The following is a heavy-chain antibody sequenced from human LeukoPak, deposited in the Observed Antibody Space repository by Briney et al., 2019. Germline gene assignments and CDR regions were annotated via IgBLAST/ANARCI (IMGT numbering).Heavy chain of an antibody. D-gene: IGHD2-2*02. CDR3: ASVYCSSTSCYIYGMDV. J-gene: IGHJ6*02. V-gene: IGHV1-8*01. CDR2: VNPNSGNT. Sequence: ASVKVSCKASGYTFTSYDINWVRQATGQGLEWMGWVNPNSGNTGYAQKFQGRVTMTRNTSISTAYMELSSLRSEDTAVYYCASVYCSSTSCYIYGMDVWGQGTTVTVSS. CDR1: GYTFTSYD.